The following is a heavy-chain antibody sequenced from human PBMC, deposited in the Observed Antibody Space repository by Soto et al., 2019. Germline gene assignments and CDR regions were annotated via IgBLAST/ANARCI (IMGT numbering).Heavy chain of an antibody. CDR1: GFTFSSYG. V-gene: IGHV3-33*01. J-gene: IGHJ4*02. Sequence: GGSLRLSCAASGFTFSSYGMHWVRQAPGKGLEWVAVIWYGGSNKYYADSVKGRFTISRDNSKNTLYLQMNSLRAEDTAVYYCASQKYVDTDLDYWGQGTLVTVSS. CDR2: IWYGGSNK. CDR3: ASQKYVDTDLDY. D-gene: IGHD5-18*01.